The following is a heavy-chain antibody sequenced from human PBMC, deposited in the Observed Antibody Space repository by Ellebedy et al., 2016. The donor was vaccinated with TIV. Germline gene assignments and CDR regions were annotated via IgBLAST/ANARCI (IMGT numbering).Heavy chain of an antibody. V-gene: IGHV4-59*12. J-gene: IGHJ4*02. CDR1: GGSISSYY. CDR3: AREAPGIAAAGTSDY. CDR2: IYYSGST. Sequence: SETLSLTXTVSGGSISSYYWSWIRQPPGKGLEWIGYIYYSGSTNYNPSLKSRVTISVDTSKNQFSLKLSSVTAADTAVYYCAREAPGIAAAGTSDYWGQGTLVTVSS. D-gene: IGHD6-13*01.